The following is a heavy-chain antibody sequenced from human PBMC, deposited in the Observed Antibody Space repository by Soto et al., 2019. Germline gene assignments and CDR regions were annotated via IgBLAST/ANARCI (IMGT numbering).Heavy chain of an antibody. J-gene: IGHJ5*02. D-gene: IGHD2-2*01. CDR1: GYSLTSYW. CDR2: SYPGDSDT. Sequence: GESLKISCKGSGYSLTSYWIGWVRQMPGKGLEWMGISYPGDSDTRYSPSFQGQVTISADKSISTAYLQWSSLKASDTAMYYCARLNIVVGPAAKNWFDPWGQGTLVTVSS. V-gene: IGHV5-51*01. CDR3: ARLNIVVGPAAKNWFDP.